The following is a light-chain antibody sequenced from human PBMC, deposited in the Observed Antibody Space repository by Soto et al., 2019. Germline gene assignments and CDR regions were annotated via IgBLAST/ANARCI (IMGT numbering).Light chain of an antibody. Sequence: ERVMTQSPATVSVSPGERATLSCRASQSVSTNLAWYQQKPGQAPRLLISVASSRATGVPARFSGSGSGTEFTLTISSLQSEDFALYYCQQYGGSPITFGLGTRLEI. CDR1: QSVSTN. CDR2: VAS. V-gene: IGKV3-15*01. CDR3: QQYGGSPIT. J-gene: IGKJ5*01.